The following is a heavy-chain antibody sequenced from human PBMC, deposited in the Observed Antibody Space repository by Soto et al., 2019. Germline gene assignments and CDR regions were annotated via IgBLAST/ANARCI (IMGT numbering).Heavy chain of an antibody. V-gene: IGHV1-8*01. CDR3: ARGLEVRGVVWFDP. CDR2: MNPNSGNT. D-gene: IGHD3-10*01. Sequence: QVQLVQSGAEVKKPGASVKVSCKASGYTFTSYDINWVRRATGQGLEWMGWMNPNSGNTGYAQKFQGRVTMTRNTSISTAYMELSSLRSEDTAVYYCARGLEVRGVVWFDPWGQGTLVTVSS. J-gene: IGHJ5*02. CDR1: GYTFTSYD.